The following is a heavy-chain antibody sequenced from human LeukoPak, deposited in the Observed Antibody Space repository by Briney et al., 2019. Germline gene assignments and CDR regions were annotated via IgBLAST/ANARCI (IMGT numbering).Heavy chain of an antibody. CDR3: ARDDNTYYDFWSGYYGSAFDI. Sequence: GGSLRLSCAASGFTFSSYGMHLVRQAPGKGLEWVAVIWYDGSNKYYADSVKGRFTISRDNSKNTLYLQMNSLRAEDTAVYYCARDDNTYYDFWSGYYGSAFDIWGQGTMVTVSS. D-gene: IGHD3-3*01. CDR1: GFTFSSYG. CDR2: IWYDGSNK. V-gene: IGHV3-33*01. J-gene: IGHJ3*02.